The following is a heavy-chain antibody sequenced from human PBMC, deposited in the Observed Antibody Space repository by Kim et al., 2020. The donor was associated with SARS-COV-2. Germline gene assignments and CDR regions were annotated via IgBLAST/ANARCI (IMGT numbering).Heavy chain of an antibody. V-gene: IGHV1-18*01. Sequence: ASVKVSCKASGYTFTSYGISWVRQAPGQGLEWMGWISAYNGNTNYAQKLQGRVTMTTDTSTSTAYMELRSLRSDDTAVYYCARAKYSSSWKSHNWFDPWGQGTLVTVSS. CDR3: ARAKYSSSWKSHNWFDP. CDR1: GYTFTSYG. CDR2: ISAYNGNT. D-gene: IGHD6-13*01. J-gene: IGHJ5*02.